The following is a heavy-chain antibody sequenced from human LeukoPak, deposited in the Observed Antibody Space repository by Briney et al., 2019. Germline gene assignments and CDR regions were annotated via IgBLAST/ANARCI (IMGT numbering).Heavy chain of an antibody. CDR3: ATPIGYCSGGSCYKGDVGNDAFDI. V-gene: IGHV3-30*03. J-gene: IGHJ3*02. D-gene: IGHD2-15*01. Sequence: GGSLRLSCAASGFTFSSYGMHWVRQAPGKGLEWVAVISYDGSNKYYADSVKGRFTISRDNSKNTLYLQMNSLRAEDTAVYYCATPIGYCSGGSCYKGDVGNDAFDIWGQGTMVTVSS. CDR2: ISYDGSNK. CDR1: GFTFSSYG.